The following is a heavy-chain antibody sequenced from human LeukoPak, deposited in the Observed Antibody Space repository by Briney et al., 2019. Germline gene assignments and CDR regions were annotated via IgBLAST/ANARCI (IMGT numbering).Heavy chain of an antibody. J-gene: IGHJ4*02. Sequence: GGSLRLSCAASGFTFSSYGMHWVRQAPGKGLEWVAVISYDGSNKYYADSVKGRFTISRDNSKNTLYLQMNSLRAEDTAVYYCANPRDIVVVVAALDYWGQGTLVTVSS. V-gene: IGHV3-30*18. D-gene: IGHD2-15*01. CDR1: GFTFSSYG. CDR2: ISYDGSNK. CDR3: ANPRDIVVVVAALDY.